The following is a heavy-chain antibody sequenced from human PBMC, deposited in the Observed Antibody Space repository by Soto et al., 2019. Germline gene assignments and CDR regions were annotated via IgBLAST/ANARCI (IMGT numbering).Heavy chain of an antibody. V-gene: IGHV1-3*01. D-gene: IGHD3-22*01. CDR2: INAGNGNT. Sequence: ASVQVSCKASGYTFTSYAMHWEHQAPGQRLECMGWINAGNGNTKYSQKFQGRVTITRDTSASTAYMELSSLRSEDTAVYYCARRSPGGYYHCFDYWRQGTLVTV. CDR3: ARRSPGGYYHCFDY. CDR1: GYTFTSYA. J-gene: IGHJ4*02.